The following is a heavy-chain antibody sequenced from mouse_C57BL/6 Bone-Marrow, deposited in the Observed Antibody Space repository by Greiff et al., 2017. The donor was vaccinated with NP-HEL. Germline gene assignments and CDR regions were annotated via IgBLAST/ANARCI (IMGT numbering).Heavy chain of an antibody. Sequence: EVQLVESGGGLVKPGGSLTLSCAASGFTFRDYGMHWVRQAPEKGLEWVAYISSGSSTISYADTVPGRFTISRDNAKNILFLQMTSLRSEDTAMYYCARRYRGLYYYAMDYWGQGTSVTVSS. CDR1: GFTFRDYG. CDR2: ISSGSSTI. CDR3: ARRYRGLYYYAMDY. J-gene: IGHJ4*01. D-gene: IGHD2-12*01. V-gene: IGHV5-17*01.